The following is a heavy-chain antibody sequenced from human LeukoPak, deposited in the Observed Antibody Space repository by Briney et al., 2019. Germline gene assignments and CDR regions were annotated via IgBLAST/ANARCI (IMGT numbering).Heavy chain of an antibody. D-gene: IGHD2-2*01. CDR3: ATGRTDIVVVPATLRNYYFDY. CDR2: IYTSGST. J-gene: IGHJ4*02. CDR1: GGSISSYY. V-gene: IGHV4-4*07. Sequence: SETLSLTCTVSGGSISSYYWSWIRQPAGKGLEWIGRIYTSGSTNYNPSLKSRVTMSVDTSKNQFSLKLSSVTAADTAVYYCATGRTDIVVVPATLRNYYFDYWGQGTLVTVSS.